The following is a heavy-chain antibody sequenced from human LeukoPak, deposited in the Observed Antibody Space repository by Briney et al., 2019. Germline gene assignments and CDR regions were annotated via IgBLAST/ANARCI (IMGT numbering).Heavy chain of an antibody. J-gene: IGHJ6*02. Sequence: GGSLRLSCAGSGFTFSSYAMSWVRQAPGKGLEWVSTISGSGGAGSYYADSVKGRFTVSRDNSRNTLYLPMNSLRAEDTAVYYCVKDRGGSPFYGMDVWGQGTTVTVSS. CDR3: VKDRGGSPFYGMDV. V-gene: IGHV3-23*01. D-gene: IGHD1-26*01. CDR2: ISGSGGAGS. CDR1: GFTFSSYA.